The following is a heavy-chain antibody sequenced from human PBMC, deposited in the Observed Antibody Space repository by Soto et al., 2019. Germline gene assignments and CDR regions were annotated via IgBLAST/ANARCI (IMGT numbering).Heavy chain of an antibody. CDR3: ARAYCGGDCYGALDY. CDR1: GFTFSSYG. CDR2: IWYDGSNK. Sequence: GGSLRLSCAASGFTFSSYGMHWVRQAPGKGLEWVAVIWYDGSNKYYADSVKGRFTISRDNSKNTLYLQMNSLRAEDTAVYYCARAYCGGDCYGALDYWGQGTLVTVSS. V-gene: IGHV3-33*01. D-gene: IGHD2-21*01. J-gene: IGHJ4*02.